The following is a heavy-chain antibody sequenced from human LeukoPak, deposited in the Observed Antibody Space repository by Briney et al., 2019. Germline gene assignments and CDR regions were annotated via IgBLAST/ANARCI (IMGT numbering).Heavy chain of an antibody. V-gene: IGHV4-34*01. J-gene: IGHJ4*02. CDR2: INHSGST. CDR3: ARGPYCSGGSCYSWVDY. CDR1: GGSISGYY. D-gene: IGHD2-15*01. Sequence: SETLSLTCSVSGGSISGYYWSWIRQPPGKGLEWIGEINHSGSTNYNPSLKSRVTISVDTSKNQFSLKLSSVTAADTAVYYCARGPYCSGGSCYSWVDYWGQGTLVTVSS.